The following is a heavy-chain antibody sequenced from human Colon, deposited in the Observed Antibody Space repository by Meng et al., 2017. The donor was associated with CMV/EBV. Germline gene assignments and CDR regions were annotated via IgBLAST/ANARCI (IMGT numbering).Heavy chain of an antibody. J-gene: IGHJ6*02. V-gene: IGHV3-33*03. Sequence: GESLKISCTASGFNFGSYGMHWVRQAPGKGPEWVAVIWNSGRDSYYAASVKGRFTISRDNSKNILYLQMSSLRVEDTAVYYCARLQAPSNTQIPFYYYGMDVWGQGTTVTVSS. CDR2: IWNSGRDS. CDR3: ARLQAPSNTQIPFYYYGMDV. D-gene: IGHD2-2*02. CDR1: GFNFGSYG.